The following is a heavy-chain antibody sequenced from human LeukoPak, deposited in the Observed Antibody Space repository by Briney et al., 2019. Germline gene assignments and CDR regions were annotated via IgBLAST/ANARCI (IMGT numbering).Heavy chain of an antibody. Sequence: TGGSLRLSCAASGFTFSSYAMSWVRQAPGKGLEWVSAISGSGGSTYYADSVKGRFTISRDNSKNTLYLQMNSLRAEDTAVYYCAKSRSGSANWALQIFDNWGQGTLVTVSS. CDR3: AKSRSGSANWALQIFDN. J-gene: IGHJ4*02. D-gene: IGHD1-1*01. CDR2: ISGSGGST. CDR1: GFTFSSYA. V-gene: IGHV3-23*01.